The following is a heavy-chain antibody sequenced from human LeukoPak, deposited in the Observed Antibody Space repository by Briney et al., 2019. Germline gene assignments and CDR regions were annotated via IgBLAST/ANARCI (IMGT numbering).Heavy chain of an antibody. CDR1: GGSISSGSNY. V-gene: IGHV4-61*02. Sequence: SETLSLTCTVSGGSISSGSNYWSWIRQPAGKGLEWIGRIYTSGSTNYNPSLKSRVTISVDTSKNQFSLKLSSVTAADTAVYYCARDIEYYNFWSGYRDWGQGTLVTVSS. CDR2: IYTSGST. D-gene: IGHD3-3*01. J-gene: IGHJ4*02. CDR3: ARDIEYYNFWSGYRD.